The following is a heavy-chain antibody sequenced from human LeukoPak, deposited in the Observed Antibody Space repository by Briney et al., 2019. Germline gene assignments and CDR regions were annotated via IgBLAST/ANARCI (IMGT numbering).Heavy chain of an antibody. Sequence: SGGSLRLSCAASGFTFSSYAMSWVRQAPGKGLEWVSAISGSGGSTYYADSVKGRFTISRDNSKNTLYLQMNSLRAEDTAVYYCAKDGMVRGVIRRYYNWFDPWGQGTLVTVSS. CDR2: ISGSGGST. CDR1: GFTFSSYA. V-gene: IGHV3-23*01. CDR3: AKDGMVRGVIRRYYNWFDP. J-gene: IGHJ5*02. D-gene: IGHD3-10*01.